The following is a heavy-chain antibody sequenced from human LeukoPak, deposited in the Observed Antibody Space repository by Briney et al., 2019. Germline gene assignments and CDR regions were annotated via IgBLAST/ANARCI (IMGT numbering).Heavy chain of an antibody. Sequence: GESLKISCKGSGYSFTSYWIGWVRQMPGKGLEWMGIIYPGDSDTRYSPSFQGQVTISADKSISTAYLQWSSLKASDTAMYYCARTYSNYHYYYGMDVWGQGTTVTVSS. CDR1: GYSFTSYW. J-gene: IGHJ6*02. V-gene: IGHV5-51*01. CDR3: ARTYSNYHYYYGMDV. CDR2: IYPGDSDT. D-gene: IGHD4-4*01.